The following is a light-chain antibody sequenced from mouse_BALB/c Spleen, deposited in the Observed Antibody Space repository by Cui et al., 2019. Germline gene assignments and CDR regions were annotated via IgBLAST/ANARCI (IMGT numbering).Light chain of an antibody. CDR2: WAS. Sequence: DIVLSQSPSSLPVSLAASLTRSGKSSQSLLYRSNQKNYLAWYQQKPGQSPKLLIYWASTRESGVPDRFTGSGSGTDFTLTISRVKAEDLAVYYGQENYSYPTFGGGTKLEIK. V-gene: IGKV8-30*01. CDR1: QSLLYRSNQKNY. J-gene: IGKJ2*01. CDR3: QENYSYPT.